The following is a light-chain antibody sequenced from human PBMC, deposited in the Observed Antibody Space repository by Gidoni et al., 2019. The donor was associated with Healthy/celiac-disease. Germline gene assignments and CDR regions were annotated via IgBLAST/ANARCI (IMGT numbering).Light chain of an antibody. CDR2: GAS. J-gene: IGKJ1*01. CDR3: QQYNNWPRA. V-gene: IGKV3-15*01. Sequence: EIVMTQSPATLSVSPGERATLSCRASQSVSSNLAWYQQKPGQAPRLLIYGASTRATGIPARFSGSGSGTEFTLTNSSRQSEDFAVYYCQQYNNWPRAFGQGTKVEIK. CDR1: QSVSSN.